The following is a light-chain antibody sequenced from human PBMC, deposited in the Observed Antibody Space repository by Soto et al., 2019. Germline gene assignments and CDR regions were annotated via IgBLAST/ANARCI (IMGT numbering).Light chain of an antibody. Sequence: QSALTQPASVSGSPGQSITISCTGTSSDVGSYNLVSWYQQHPGKAPKLMIYEVSKRPSGVSNRFSGSKSGNTASLTISGLQAEDEPDYYGGSFEGSRPLVFGEGTKLTVL. CDR2: EVS. J-gene: IGLJ2*01. CDR1: SSDVGSYNL. V-gene: IGLV2-23*02. CDR3: GSFEGSRPLV.